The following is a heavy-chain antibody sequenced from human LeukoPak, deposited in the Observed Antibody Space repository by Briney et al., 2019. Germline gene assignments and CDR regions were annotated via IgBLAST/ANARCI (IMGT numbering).Heavy chain of an antibody. V-gene: IGHV4-31*03. CDR3: ASRRQLWLPFDY. CDR2: IYYSGST. D-gene: IGHD5-18*01. CDR1: GGSISSGGYY. Sequence: SETLSLTCTVSGGSISSGGYYWSWIRQHPGKGLEWIGYIYYSGSTYYNPSLKSRVTISVDTSKNQFSLKLSSVTAADTAVYYCASRRQLWLPFDYWGQGTLVTVSS. J-gene: IGHJ4*02.